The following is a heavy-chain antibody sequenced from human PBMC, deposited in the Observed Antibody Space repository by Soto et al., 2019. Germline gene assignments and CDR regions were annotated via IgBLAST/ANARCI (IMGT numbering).Heavy chain of an antibody. D-gene: IGHD5-18*01. CDR2: IYDSGST. Sequence: QVQLQESGPGLVKPSETLSLTCTVSGGSISSYYWTWIRQPPGKGLEWIGYIYDSGSTNYNPSLKSRVPISVDTSKNQFSLKLSSVTAADTAVYYCARRIQYYYGMDVWGQGTTVTVSS. J-gene: IGHJ6*02. V-gene: IGHV4-59*08. CDR1: GGSISSYY. CDR3: ARRIQYYYGMDV.